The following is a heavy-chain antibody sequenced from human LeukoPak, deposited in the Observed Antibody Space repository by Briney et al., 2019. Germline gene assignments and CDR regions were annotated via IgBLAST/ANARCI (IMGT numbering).Heavy chain of an antibody. D-gene: IGHD6-19*01. CDR1: GFIFNNYA. V-gene: IGHV3-9*01. CDR3: AKANRRHYTSGPNPDSLH. Sequence: GGFLRLSCAGSGFIFNNYAMHWVRQPPGKGLEGVSGISWNSGTIDYADSVRRRFTISRDNAKNSLYLQMDSLRVEDTAFYYCAKANRRHYTSGPNPDSLHWGQGALVTVSS. J-gene: IGHJ4*02. CDR2: ISWNSGTI.